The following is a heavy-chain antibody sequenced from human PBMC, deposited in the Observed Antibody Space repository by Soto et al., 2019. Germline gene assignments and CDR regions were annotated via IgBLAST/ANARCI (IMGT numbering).Heavy chain of an antibody. CDR1: GGSISSGGYS. J-gene: IGHJ4*02. D-gene: IGHD3-22*01. CDR3: ARETRDDSSGYYYDY. V-gene: IGHV4-30-2*01. Sequence: NPSETLSLTCAVSGGSISSGGYSWSWIRQPPGKGLEWIGYIYPSGSTYYNPSLKSRVTISVDRSKNQFSLKLSSVTAADTAVYYCARETRDDSSGYYYDYWGQGTLVTVSS. CDR2: IYPSGST.